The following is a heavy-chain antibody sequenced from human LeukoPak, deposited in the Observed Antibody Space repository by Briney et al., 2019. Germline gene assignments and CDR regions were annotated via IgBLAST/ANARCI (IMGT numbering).Heavy chain of an antibody. V-gene: IGHV4-39*07. D-gene: IGHD2/OR15-2a*01. CDR1: GGSISSSSYY. CDR3: ARAPREQYFENNVLPDFFDY. CDR2: IFYSGSA. Sequence: SETLSLTCTVSGGSISSSSYYWGWIRQPPGKGLEWIGSIFYSGSAYYSPSLKSRVTISVDTSRNQLSMKLSSVTAADTAVYYCARAPREQYFENNVLPDFFDYWGQGTLVTVSS. J-gene: IGHJ4*02.